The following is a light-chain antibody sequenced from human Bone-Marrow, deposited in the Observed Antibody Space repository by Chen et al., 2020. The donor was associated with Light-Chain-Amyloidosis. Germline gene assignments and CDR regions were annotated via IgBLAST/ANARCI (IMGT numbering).Light chain of an antibody. CDR1: KLGDKY. CDR2: QDS. Sequence: SYELTQPPSVSVPPGQTASIPCAGDKLGDKYACWYQQKPGQSPVLVIYQDSKRPSGIPERLSGSNSGNTATLTISETQAMEEADYYCQAWDSSTVVFGGGTKLTFL. CDR3: QAWDSSTVV. V-gene: IGLV3-1*01. J-gene: IGLJ2*01.